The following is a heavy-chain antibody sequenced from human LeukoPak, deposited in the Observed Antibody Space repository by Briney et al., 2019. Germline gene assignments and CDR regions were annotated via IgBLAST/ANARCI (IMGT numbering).Heavy chain of an antibody. CDR3: ASDRVYYGLDV. CDR1: GFTFSSYW. CDR2: IKNDGYET. J-gene: IGHJ6*02. Sequence: GGSLRLSCAASGFTFSSYWMHWVRQAPGKGLMWVSRIKNDGYETNYADSVKGRFTISRDNAKNTLYLQMNSLTVEDTAVYYCASDRVYYGLDVWGQGTTVSVSS. V-gene: IGHV3-74*01.